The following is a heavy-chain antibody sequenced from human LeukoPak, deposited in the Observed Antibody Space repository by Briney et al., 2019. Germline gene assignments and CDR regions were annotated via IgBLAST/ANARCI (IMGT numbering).Heavy chain of an antibody. CDR1: GGSISSGGYY. J-gene: IGHJ4*02. V-gene: IGHV4-30-2*01. Sequence: KPSETLSLTCTVSGGSISSGGYYWSWIRQPPGKGLEWIGYIYHSGSTYYNPSLKSRVTISVDRSKNQFSLKLSSVTAADTAVYYCARERFSCYKSGGPCYYFDYWGQGTLVTVSS. D-gene: IGHD2-15*01. CDR2: IYHSGST. CDR3: ARERFSCYKSGGPCYYFDY.